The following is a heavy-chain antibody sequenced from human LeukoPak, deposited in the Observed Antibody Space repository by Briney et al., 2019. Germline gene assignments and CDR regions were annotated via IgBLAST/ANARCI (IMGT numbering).Heavy chain of an antibody. V-gene: IGHV3-49*04. CDR1: GFTVSSNY. CDR2: IRGKAFGGTT. Sequence: GGSLRLSCAASGFTVSSNYMSWVRQAPGKGLEWVGFIRGKAFGGTTELAASVKGRFTISRDDSKRFAYLQMNGLKSEDTAVYYCSRANYSSGWYALLFDYWGQGTLVTVSS. D-gene: IGHD6-19*01. CDR3: SRANYSSGWYALLFDY. J-gene: IGHJ4*02.